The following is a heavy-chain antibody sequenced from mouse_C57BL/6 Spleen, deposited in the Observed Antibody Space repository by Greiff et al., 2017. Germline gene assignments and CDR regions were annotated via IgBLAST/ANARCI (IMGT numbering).Heavy chain of an antibody. CDR1: GYAFSSSW. CDR3: AKDYYGSSLMDY. D-gene: IGHD1-1*01. J-gene: IGHJ4*01. CDR2: IYPGDGDT. V-gene: IGHV1-82*01. Sequence: VQLQQSGPELVKPGASVKISCKASGYAFSSSWMNWVKQRPGKGLEWIGRIYPGDGDTNYNGKFKGKATLTADKSSSTAYMQLSSLTSEDSAVYCCAKDYYGSSLMDYWGQGTSVTVSS.